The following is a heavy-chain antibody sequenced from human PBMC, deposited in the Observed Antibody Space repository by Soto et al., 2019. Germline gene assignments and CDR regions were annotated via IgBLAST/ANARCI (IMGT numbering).Heavy chain of an antibody. J-gene: IGHJ3*02. CDR2: ISSSSSYI. CDR3: ARDYDAFDI. Sequence: EVQLVESGGGLVKPGGSLRLSCAASGFTFSNYSMNWVRQAPGKGLEWVSSISSSSSYIYYADSVKGRFTISRDNGKNSQYPQMNSLRAEDTAVFYCARDYDAFDICGQGTMVTVSS. CDR1: GFTFSNYS. V-gene: IGHV3-21*01.